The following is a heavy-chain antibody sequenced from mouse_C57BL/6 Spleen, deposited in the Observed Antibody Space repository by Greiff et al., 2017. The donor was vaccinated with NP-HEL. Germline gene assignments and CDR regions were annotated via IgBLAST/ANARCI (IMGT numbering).Heavy chain of an antibody. Sequence: VQLQQSGAELVKPGASVKISCKASGYAFSSYWMNWVKQRPGKGLEWIGQIYPGDGDTNYNGKFKGKATLTADKSSSTAYMQLSSLTSEDSAVYFCARWFSGYYFDYWGQGTTLTVSS. CDR1: GYAFSSYW. CDR3: ARWFSGYYFDY. D-gene: IGHD3-1*01. V-gene: IGHV1-80*01. CDR2: IYPGDGDT. J-gene: IGHJ2*01.